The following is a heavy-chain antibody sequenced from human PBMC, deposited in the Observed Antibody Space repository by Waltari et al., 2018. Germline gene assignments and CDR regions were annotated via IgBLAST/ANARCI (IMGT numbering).Heavy chain of an antibody. V-gene: IGHV3-30-3*01. Sequence: QLVESGGGVVQPGRSLRLSCAAAGFTFSSYDMHWVRQAPGKGLEWVAVISYDGSNKYYADSVKGRFTISRDNSKNTLYLQMNSLRAEDTAVYYCARARLRWELPGVDYWGQGTLVTVSS. CDR2: ISYDGSNK. CDR1: GFTFSSYD. J-gene: IGHJ4*02. D-gene: IGHD1-26*01. CDR3: ARARLRWELPGVDY.